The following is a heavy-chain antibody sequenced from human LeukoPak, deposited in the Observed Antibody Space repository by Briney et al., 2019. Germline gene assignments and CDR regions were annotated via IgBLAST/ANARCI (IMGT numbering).Heavy chain of an antibody. V-gene: IGHV5-51*01. CDR3: ARQLRYCSGGSCYGSGWFDP. CDR2: IYPGDSDT. Sequence: GESLKISCKGSGYSFTTYWIGWVRQMPGKGLEWMGIIYPGDSDTRYSPSFQGQVTISADKSISTAYLQWSSLKASDTAMYYCARQLRYCSGGSCYGSGWFDPWGQGTLVTVSS. J-gene: IGHJ5*02. CDR1: GYSFTTYW. D-gene: IGHD2-15*01.